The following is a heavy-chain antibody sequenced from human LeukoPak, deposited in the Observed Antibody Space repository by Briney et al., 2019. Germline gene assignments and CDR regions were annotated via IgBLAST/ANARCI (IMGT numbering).Heavy chain of an antibody. CDR3: ARRSGWAKIDY. J-gene: IGHJ4*02. CDR1: GGSISSYY. CDR2: IYYSGST. V-gene: IGHV4-59*01. Sequence: PSETLSLTCTVSGGSISSYYWSWIRQPPGKGLEWIGYIYYSGSTNYNPSLKSRVTISVGTSKNQFSLKLSSVTAADTAVYYCARRSGWAKIDYWGQGTLVTVSS. D-gene: IGHD6-19*01.